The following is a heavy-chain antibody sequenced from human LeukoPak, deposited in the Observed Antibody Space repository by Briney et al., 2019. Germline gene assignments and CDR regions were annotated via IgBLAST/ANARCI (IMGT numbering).Heavy chain of an antibody. CDR3: ARDSYSNYVYYYYGMDV. J-gene: IGHJ6*02. V-gene: IGHV4-34*01. CDR1: GGSFSGYY. CDR2: INHSGST. D-gene: IGHD4-11*01. Sequence: SETLSLTCAVYGGSFSGYYWSWIRQPPGKGLEWIGEINHSGSTNYNPSLKSRVTISVDTSKNQFSLKLSSVTAADTAVYYCARDSYSNYVYYYYGMDVWGQGTTVTVSS.